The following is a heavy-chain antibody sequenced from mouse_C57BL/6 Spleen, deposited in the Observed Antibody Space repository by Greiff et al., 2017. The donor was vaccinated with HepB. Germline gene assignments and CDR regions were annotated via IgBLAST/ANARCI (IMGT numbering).Heavy chain of an antibody. Sequence: EVQLVESGGGLVKPGGSLKLSCAASGFTFSSYAMSWVRQTPEKRLEWVATISDGGSYTYYPDNVKGRFTIARDNAKNNLYLQMSHLKSEDTAMYYCARDRVYSNFFDYWGQGTTLTVSP. D-gene: IGHD2-5*01. J-gene: IGHJ2*01. CDR1: GFTFSSYA. V-gene: IGHV5-4*01. CDR2: ISDGGSYT. CDR3: ARDRVYSNFFDY.